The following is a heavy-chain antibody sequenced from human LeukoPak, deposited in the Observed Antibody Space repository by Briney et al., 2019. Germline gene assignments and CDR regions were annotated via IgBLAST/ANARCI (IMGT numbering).Heavy chain of an antibody. V-gene: IGHV4-39*07. CDR1: RDSISSGPYF. CDR2: IHYTGST. J-gene: IGHJ3*02. D-gene: IGHD2-2*01. CDR3: ARLDGGQLGHCSSTSCNGAFDI. Sequence: SETLSLTCTVSRDSISSGPYFWGWIRQPPGKGLEWLGNIHYTGSTYYKSSLRSRVTMSVVTSKNQFSLMLRSVTAADTAMYYCARLDGGQLGHCSSTSCNGAFDIWGQGAMVTVSS.